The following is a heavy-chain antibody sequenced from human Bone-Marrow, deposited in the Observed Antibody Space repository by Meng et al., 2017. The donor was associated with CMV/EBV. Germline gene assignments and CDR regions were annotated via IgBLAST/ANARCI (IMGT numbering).Heavy chain of an antibody. V-gene: IGHV3-53*01. CDR2: ICPDGT. CDR3: VGGHDSRKVAY. J-gene: IGHJ4*02. Sequence: GESLKISCVVSGLTASISHMNWVRQAPGKGLEWVSVICPDGTHYAGFVKGRFTISRDDSKNIVYLQMNSQGVEDTALYYCVGGHDSRKVAYWGQGTLVTVSS. D-gene: IGHD3-3*01. CDR1: GLTASISH.